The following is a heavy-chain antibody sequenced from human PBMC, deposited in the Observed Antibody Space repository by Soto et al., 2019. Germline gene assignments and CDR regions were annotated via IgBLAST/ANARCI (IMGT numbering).Heavy chain of an antibody. V-gene: IGHV1-18*01. J-gene: IGHJ5*02. CDR3: ARVVPGAEAWFGP. D-gene: IGHD2-2*01. CDR2: ISLYSDGT. Sequence: ASVKVSCKTSGYTFSNYGIAWVRQAPGQPLEWLGWISLYSDGTNYAQKFQGKVSMTTDTSTTTAYMELRSLRSDDTAVYYCARVVPGAEAWFGPWGQGTLVTVSS. CDR1: GYTFSNYG.